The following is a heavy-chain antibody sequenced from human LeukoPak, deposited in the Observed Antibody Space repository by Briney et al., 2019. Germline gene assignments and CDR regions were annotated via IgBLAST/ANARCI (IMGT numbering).Heavy chain of an antibody. CDR1: GGSFSGYY. D-gene: IGHD3-10*01. CDR2: INHSGST. V-gene: IGHV4-34*01. Sequence: PSETLSLTCAVYGGSFSGYYWSWIRQPPGKGLEWIGEINHSGSTNCNPSLKSRVIISVDTSKNQFSLKLSSVTAADTAMYYCARKDRYYYGSGSYYLFDYWGQGILVTVSS. J-gene: IGHJ4*02. CDR3: ARKDRYYYGSGSYYLFDY.